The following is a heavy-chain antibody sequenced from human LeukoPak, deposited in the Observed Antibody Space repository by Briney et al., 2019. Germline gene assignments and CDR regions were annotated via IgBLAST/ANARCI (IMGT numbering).Heavy chain of an antibody. Sequence: PSETLSLTCAVSGGSTSSGGYSWSWIRQPPGKGLEWIGYIYHSGSTYYNPSLKSRVTISVDRSKNQFSLKLSSVTAADTAVYYCARARPYDAFDIWGQGTMVTVSS. CDR3: ARARPYDAFDI. CDR1: GGSTSSGGYS. J-gene: IGHJ3*02. CDR2: IYHSGST. V-gene: IGHV4-30-2*01.